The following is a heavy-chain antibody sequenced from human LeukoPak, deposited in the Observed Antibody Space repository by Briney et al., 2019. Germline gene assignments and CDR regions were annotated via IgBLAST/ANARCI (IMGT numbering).Heavy chain of an antibody. CDR2: INWYVGST. Sequence: GGPLRLSCAASGFTFDDYGMSWVRQAPGKGLEWVSGINWYVGSTGYAGSVKGRFTISRDNAKNSLYLQMNSLRAEDTALYYCARGGGDVDTAIPPYFDYWGRGTLVTVSS. J-gene: IGHJ4*02. V-gene: IGHV3-20*04. CDR3: ARGGGDVDTAIPPYFDY. CDR1: GFTFDDYG. D-gene: IGHD5-18*01.